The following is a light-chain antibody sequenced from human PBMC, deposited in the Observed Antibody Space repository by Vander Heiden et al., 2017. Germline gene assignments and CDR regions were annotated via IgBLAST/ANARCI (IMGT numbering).Light chain of an antibody. CDR1: SSNIGSNT. V-gene: IGLV1-44*01. CDR2: SNN. Sequence: QSVLTQPPSASGTPGQRVTISCSGSSSNIGSNTVNCDQQLPGTAPKLLIYSNNQRPSGVPDRFSGSKSGTSASLAISGLQSEDEADYYCAAWDDSLNGYVFGTGTKVTVL. J-gene: IGLJ1*01. CDR3: AAWDDSLNGYV.